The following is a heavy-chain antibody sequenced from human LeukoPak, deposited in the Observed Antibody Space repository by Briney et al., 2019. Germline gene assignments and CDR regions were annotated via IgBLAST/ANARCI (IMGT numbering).Heavy chain of an antibody. CDR3: ARVAPNWFDP. V-gene: IGHV3-48*04. D-gene: IGHD2-21*01. J-gene: IGHJ5*02. Sequence: GGSLRLSCAASGFMLSNYNMNWVRQAPGKGLEWVSYISSSSSTIYYADSVKGRFTISRDNAKKSLYLQMNSLRAEDTAVYYCARVAPNWFDPWGQGTLVTVSS. CDR1: GFMLSNYN. CDR2: ISSSSSTI.